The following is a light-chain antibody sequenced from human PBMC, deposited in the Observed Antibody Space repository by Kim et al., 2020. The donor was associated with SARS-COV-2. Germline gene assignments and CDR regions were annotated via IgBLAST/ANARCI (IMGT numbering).Light chain of an antibody. V-gene: IGLV2-14*03. CDR2: DVR. CDR1: NNDIGFYNN. Sequence: GQSITISVSGGNNDIGFYNNVSWFRQFPGEAPKLIIFDVRYRPSGVPSRFSGSKSGNTASLTISGLRAEDEADYYCSSYTTDTTWVFGGGTQLTVL. J-gene: IGLJ3*02. CDR3: SSYTTDTTWV.